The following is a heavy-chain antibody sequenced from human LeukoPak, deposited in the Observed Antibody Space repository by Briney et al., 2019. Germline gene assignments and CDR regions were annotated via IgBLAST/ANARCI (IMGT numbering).Heavy chain of an antibody. CDR3: ASRLGNFFDY. V-gene: IGHV3-30-3*01. J-gene: IGHJ4*02. Sequence: GGSLRLSCAASGFTFSSYAMHWVRQAPGKGLEWVAVISYDGSNKYYADSVKGRFTISRDNSKNTLYLQMNSLRAEDTAVYYCASRLGNFFDYWGQGTLVTVSS. CDR1: GFTFSSYA. CDR2: ISYDGSNK.